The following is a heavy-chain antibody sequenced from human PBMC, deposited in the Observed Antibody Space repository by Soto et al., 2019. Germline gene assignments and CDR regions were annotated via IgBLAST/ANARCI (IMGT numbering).Heavy chain of an antibody. CDR2: ISAYNGNT. Sequence: QVQLVQSGAEVKKAGASVKVACKASGYTFTSYGISWVRQAPGQGLEWMGWISAYNGNTNYAQKLQGRVTMTTDTSTSTAYMELRSLRSDDTAVYYCARDFTALIALAGTLRYWYFDLWCRGTLVTVSS. D-gene: IGHD6-19*01. CDR1: GYTFTSYG. CDR3: ARDFTALIALAGTLRYWYFDL. V-gene: IGHV1-18*01. J-gene: IGHJ2*01.